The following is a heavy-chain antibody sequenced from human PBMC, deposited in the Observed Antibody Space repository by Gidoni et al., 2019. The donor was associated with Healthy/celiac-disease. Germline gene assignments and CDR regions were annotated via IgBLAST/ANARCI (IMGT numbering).Heavy chain of an antibody. J-gene: IGHJ5*02. V-gene: IGHV3-53*01. D-gene: IGHD3-3*01. CDR2: IYSGGST. CDR1: GFTVSSNY. Sequence: EVQLVESGGGLIQHGGSLRLSCAASGFTVSSNYMSWVRQAPGKGLEWVSVIYSGGSTYYADAVKGRFTISRDNSKNTLYLQMNSLRAEDTAVYYCARGRGFLEWHAFDPWGQGTLVTVSS. CDR3: ARGRGFLEWHAFDP.